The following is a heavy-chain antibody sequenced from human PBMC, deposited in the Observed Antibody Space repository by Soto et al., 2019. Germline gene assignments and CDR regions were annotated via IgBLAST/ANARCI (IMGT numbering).Heavy chain of an antibody. V-gene: IGHV4-61*01. J-gene: IGHJ5*02. D-gene: IGHD3-22*01. CDR2: IYYSGST. CDR3: ARDNGDSSGYSNWFDP. CDR1: GGSVSSGSYY. Sequence: QVQLQESGPGLVKPSETLSLTCTVSGGSVSSGSYYWSWIRQPPGKGLEWIGYIYYSGSTNYNPTLNSRVTISVDTSKNQFSLRLSAVTAADTAVYYCARDNGDSSGYSNWFDPWGQGTLVTVSS.